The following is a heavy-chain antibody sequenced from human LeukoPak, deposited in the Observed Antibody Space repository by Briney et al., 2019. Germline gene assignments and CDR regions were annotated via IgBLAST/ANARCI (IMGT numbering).Heavy chain of an antibody. D-gene: IGHD2-8*02. CDR2: IYYSGST. CDR3: ARQGPTGGEVDP. J-gene: IGHJ5*02. CDR1: GGSISSYY. V-gene: IGHV4-59*01. Sequence: SETLSLTCTVSGGSISSYYWSWIRQPPGKGLEWIGYIYYSGSTNYNPSLKSRVTISVDTSKNQFSLKLSSVTAADTAVYYCARQGPTGGEVDPWGQGTLVTVSS.